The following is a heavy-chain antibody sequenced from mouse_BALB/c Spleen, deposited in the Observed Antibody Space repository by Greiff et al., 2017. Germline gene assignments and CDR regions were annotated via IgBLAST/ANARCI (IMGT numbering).Heavy chain of an antibody. J-gene: IGHJ1*01. V-gene: IGHV2-2*02. CDR3: ARNRYGNFYWYFDV. Sequence: VQVVESGPGLVQPSQSLSITCTVSGFSLTSYGVHWVRQSPGKGLEWLGVIWSGGSTDYNAAFISRLSISKDNSKSQVFFKMNSLQANDTAIYYCARNRYGNFYWYFDVWGAGTTVTVSS. CDR2: IWSGGST. D-gene: IGHD2-1*01. CDR1: GFSLTSYG.